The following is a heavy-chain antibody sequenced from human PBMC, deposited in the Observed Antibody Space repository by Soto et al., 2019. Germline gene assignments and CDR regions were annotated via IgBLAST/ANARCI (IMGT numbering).Heavy chain of an antibody. CDR2: TFYRSKWYS. CDR1: GDSVSNNSST. D-gene: IGHD6-13*01. CDR3: VRAHIPTAGFDY. Sequence: SQTLSLTCFISGDSVSNNSSTWNWVRQSPSRGLEWLAKTFYRSKWYSDYADSLKSRVTINPDTSKNQFSLHLDSVTPEDTAIYYCVRAHIPTAGFDYWGQATLVTV. J-gene: IGHJ4*01. V-gene: IGHV6-1*01.